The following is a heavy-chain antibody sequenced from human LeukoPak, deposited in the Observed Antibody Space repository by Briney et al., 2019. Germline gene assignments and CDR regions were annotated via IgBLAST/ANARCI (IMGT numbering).Heavy chain of an antibody. CDR2: ISAYNGNT. J-gene: IGHJ5*02. D-gene: IGHD1-1*01. Sequence: ASVKVSCKASGYTFTSYGISWVRQAPGQGLEWMGWISAYNGNTNYAQKLQGRVTMTTDTSMSTAYMELRSLRSDDTAVYYCARGRRQLERQMYWFDPWGQGTLVTVSS. CDR1: GYTFTSYG. CDR3: ARGRRQLERQMYWFDP. V-gene: IGHV1-18*01.